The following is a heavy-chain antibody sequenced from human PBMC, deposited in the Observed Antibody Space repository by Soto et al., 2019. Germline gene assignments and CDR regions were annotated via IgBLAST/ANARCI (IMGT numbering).Heavy chain of an antibody. CDR1: GFSFSKCW. CDR2: INSDGSST. CDR3: ARAIGYYRMDV. V-gene: IGHV3-74*01. J-gene: IGHJ6*02. Sequence: PGGSLRLSCAASGFSFSKCWMHWVRQAPGMGLVWVSHINSDGSSTTYADSVKGRFTISRDNAKNTLYLQMNSLRAEDTAVYYCARAIGYYRMDVWGQGTTVTVSS. D-gene: IGHD3-22*01.